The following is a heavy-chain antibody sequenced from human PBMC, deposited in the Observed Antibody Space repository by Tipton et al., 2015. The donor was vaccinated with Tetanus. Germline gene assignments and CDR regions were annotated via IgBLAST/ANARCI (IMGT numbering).Heavy chain of an antibody. CDR3: AKDRGILRYFDTFDY. D-gene: IGHD3-9*01. CDR1: GYVFTTYG. Sequence: QLVQSGAEVKKPGASVKVSCKASGYVFTTYGISWVRQAPGQGLEWMGWISGYNGNTKYAESFQGRLTMTTDTSTSTAYMELRSLRSDDTAVYYCAKDRGILRYFDTFDYWGQGTRVTVSA. J-gene: IGHJ4*02. V-gene: IGHV1-18*01. CDR2: ISGYNGNT.